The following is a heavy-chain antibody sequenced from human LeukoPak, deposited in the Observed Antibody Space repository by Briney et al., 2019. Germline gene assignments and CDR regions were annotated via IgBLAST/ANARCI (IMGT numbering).Heavy chain of an antibody. CDR2: ISTSSSYI. Sequence: KPGGSLRLSCTASGFTFNGYSMNWGRQAPGKGLEWVSSISTSSSYIYYADSVKGRFTISRNNPKNSLYLQMNSLRAEDTAVYYCARNRGDPSYFDYWGQGTLVTVSS. CDR3: ARNRGDPSYFDY. D-gene: IGHD4-17*01. V-gene: IGHV3-21*01. CDR1: GFTFNGYS. J-gene: IGHJ4*02.